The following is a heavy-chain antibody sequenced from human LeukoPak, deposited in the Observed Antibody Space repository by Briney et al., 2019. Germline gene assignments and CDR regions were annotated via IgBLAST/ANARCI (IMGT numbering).Heavy chain of an antibody. V-gene: IGHV1-8*01. Sequence: ASVKVSCKASGYTFTSYDINWVRQATGQGLEWMGWMNPNSGNTGYAQKFQGRVTMTRNTSISTAYMELSSLRSEDTAVYYCARSYDSSGYYWYFDLWGRGTLVTVSS. J-gene: IGHJ2*01. D-gene: IGHD3-22*01. CDR1: GYTFTSYD. CDR2: MNPNSGNT. CDR3: ARSYDSSGYYWYFDL.